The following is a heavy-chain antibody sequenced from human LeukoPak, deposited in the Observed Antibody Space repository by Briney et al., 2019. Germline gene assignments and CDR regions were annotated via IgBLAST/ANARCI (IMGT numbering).Heavy chain of an antibody. CDR2: IYYSGST. J-gene: IGHJ4*02. CDR1: GGSISSYY. V-gene: IGHV4-59*01. CDR3: WRGGHGPYDY. D-gene: IGHD3-16*01. Sequence: SXXLSLTXTVSGGSISSYYWSWIRQPPGKGLEWIGYIYYSGSTNYNPSLKSRVTISVDTSKKQFSLKLSYVNTADTAVYYCWRGGHGPYDYWGQGTLVTVSS.